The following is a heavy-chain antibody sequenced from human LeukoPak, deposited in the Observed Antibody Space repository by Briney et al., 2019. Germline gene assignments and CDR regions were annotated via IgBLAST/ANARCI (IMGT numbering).Heavy chain of an antibody. D-gene: IGHD3-22*01. CDR3: AKAAYDSSGYYNYYYYMDV. J-gene: IGHJ6*03. Sequence: GGSLRLSCAASGFTFSSYGMHWVRQAPGKGLEWVAVIWYDGSNKYYADSVKGRFTISRDNSKNTLYLRMNSLRAEDTAAYYCAKAAYDSSGYYNYYYYMDVWGKGTTVTVSS. CDR1: GFTFSSYG. CDR2: IWYDGSNK. V-gene: IGHV3-33*06.